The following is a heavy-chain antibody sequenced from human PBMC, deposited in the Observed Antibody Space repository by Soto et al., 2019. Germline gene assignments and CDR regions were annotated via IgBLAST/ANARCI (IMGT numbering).Heavy chain of an antibody. CDR3: AGSMVRGVIRYYYYYGMDV. Sequence: SETLSLTCTVSGGSISSYYWSWIRQPAGKGLEWIGRIYTSGSTNYNPSLKSRVTMSVDTSKNQFSLKLSSVTAADTAVYYCAGSMVRGVIRYYYYYGMDVWGQGTTVT. D-gene: IGHD3-10*01. J-gene: IGHJ6*02. CDR2: IYTSGST. CDR1: GGSISSYY. V-gene: IGHV4-4*07.